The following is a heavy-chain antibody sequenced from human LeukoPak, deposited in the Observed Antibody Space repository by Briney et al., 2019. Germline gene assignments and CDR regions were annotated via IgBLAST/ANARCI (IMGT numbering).Heavy chain of an antibody. D-gene: IGHD3-22*01. Sequence: AASVKVSCKASGYTFTSYGISWVRQAPGQGLEWMGWISAYNGNTNYAQKLQGRVTMTTDTSTSTAYMELRSLRSDDTAVYYCARDFPRITMIVVAPAMLPFDLWGRGTLVTVSS. CDR2: ISAYNGNT. CDR3: ARDFPRITMIVVAPAMLPFDL. V-gene: IGHV1-18*01. J-gene: IGHJ2*01. CDR1: GYTFTSYG.